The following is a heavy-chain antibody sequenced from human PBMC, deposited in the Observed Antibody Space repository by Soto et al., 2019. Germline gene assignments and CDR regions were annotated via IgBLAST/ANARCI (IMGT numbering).Heavy chain of an antibody. CDR3: ARGPGASGTYHYYFDY. Sequence: QVQLQESGPGLVKPSETLSLTCTVSGDSVSTYWWSWIRQPPGTGLEWIAYIYNTGSTNYNPSLKSRVTISLDASKNQFSLKLSSVTAADTAVYYCARGPGASGTYHYYFDYWGPGTLVTVSS. V-gene: IGHV4-59*02. CDR2: IYNTGST. D-gene: IGHD3-10*01. J-gene: IGHJ4*02. CDR1: GDSVSTYW.